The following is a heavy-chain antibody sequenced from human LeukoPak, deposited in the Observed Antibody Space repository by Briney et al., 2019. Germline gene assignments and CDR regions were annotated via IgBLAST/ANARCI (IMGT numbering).Heavy chain of an antibody. CDR1: GSTFSSYS. V-gene: IGHV3-21*01. J-gene: IGHJ4*02. CDR3: ARLAVTGEDDSFDY. D-gene: IGHD6-19*01. Sequence: GGSLRLSCAASGSTFSSYSMNWVRQAPGKGLEWVSSISSSSSYIYYADSVKGRFTISRDNAKNSLYLQMNSLRAEDTAVYYCARLAVTGEDDSFDYWGQGTLVTVSS. CDR2: ISSSSSYI.